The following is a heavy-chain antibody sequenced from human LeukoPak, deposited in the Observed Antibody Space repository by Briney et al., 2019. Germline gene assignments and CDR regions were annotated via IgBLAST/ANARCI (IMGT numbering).Heavy chain of an antibody. CDR2: INHSGSA. CDR3: ARGPFGYSYGPNDY. D-gene: IGHD5-18*01. Sequence: SETLSLTCAVYGGSFSGYYWSWIRQPPGKGLEWIGEINHSGSAHYNPSLKSRVTISVDTSKNQFSLKLSSVTAADTAVYYCARGPFGYSYGPNDYWGQGTLVTVSS. V-gene: IGHV4-34*01. J-gene: IGHJ4*02. CDR1: GGSFSGYY.